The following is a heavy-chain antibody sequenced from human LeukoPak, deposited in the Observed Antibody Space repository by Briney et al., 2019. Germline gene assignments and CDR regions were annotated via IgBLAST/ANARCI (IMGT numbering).Heavy chain of an antibody. CDR2: IYHSGST. CDR3: AKSNGYGLVDI. CDR1: NYSISSGYY. Sequence: SETLSLTCTVSNYSISSGYYWGWIRQPPGKGLEWIGSIYHSGSTYYNPSLKSRVTISLDTSRNQFSLKLNSVTAADTAVYYCAKSNGYGLVDIWGQGTMVTVSS. D-gene: IGHD3-10*01. V-gene: IGHV4-38-2*02. J-gene: IGHJ3*02.